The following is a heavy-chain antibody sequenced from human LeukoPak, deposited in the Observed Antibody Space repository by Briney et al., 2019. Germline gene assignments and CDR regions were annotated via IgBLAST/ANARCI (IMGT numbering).Heavy chain of an antibody. D-gene: IGHD3-10*01. CDR3: ARGAVVRGVDFDY. CDR2: IYPGDSDT. V-gene: IGHV5-51*01. J-gene: IGHJ4*02. Sequence: GESLKISCKGSGYSFTSYWIGWVRQMPGKGLEWMGIIYPGDSDTRYSPSFQGQVTISADKSITTAYLQWSSLKASDTAMYYCARGAVVRGVDFDYWGQGTLVTVSS. CDR1: GYSFTSYW.